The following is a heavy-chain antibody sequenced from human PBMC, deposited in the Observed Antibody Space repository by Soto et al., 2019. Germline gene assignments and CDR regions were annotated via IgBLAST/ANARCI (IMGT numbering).Heavy chain of an antibody. V-gene: IGHV3-23*01. CDR3: AKAGLSNVVQGRGHFYIAV. J-gene: IGHJ6*03. CDR2: VNGRGDTT. CDR1: GFTFSSFA. Sequence: EVPLLESGGGLVQPGGALRLSCSASGFTFSSFALRWVRQAPVKGLEWVASVNGRGDTTYFADSVKGRFTIPRDNSKTTVFLQMNTLRADDTAAYYCAKAGLSNVVQGRGHFYIAVWGKGTTVTVSS. D-gene: IGHD2-15*01.